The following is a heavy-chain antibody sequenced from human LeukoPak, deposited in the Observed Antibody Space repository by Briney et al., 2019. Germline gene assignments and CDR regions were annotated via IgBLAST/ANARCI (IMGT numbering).Heavy chain of an antibody. V-gene: IGHV3-30*02. D-gene: IGHD3-10*01. J-gene: IGHJ6*03. CDR1: GFTFSSYG. CDR2: IRYDGSKK. CDR3: AKNPWLVRGVPIYHHSYYMDV. Sequence: GGSLRLSCAASGFTFSSYGMHWVRQAPGKGLEWVSFIRYDGSKKYYTDYVKGRFTISRDNSKNTLYLQMNSLRPEDAAVYYCAKNPWLVRGVPIYHHSYYMDVWGKGTTVTISS.